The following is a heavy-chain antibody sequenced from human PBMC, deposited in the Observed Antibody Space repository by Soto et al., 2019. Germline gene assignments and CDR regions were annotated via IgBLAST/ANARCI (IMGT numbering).Heavy chain of an antibody. CDR1: GFTFDDYT. CDR3: AKEVVIGYYYYYGMDV. CDR2: ISWDGGST. J-gene: IGHJ6*02. V-gene: IGHV3-43*01. D-gene: IGHD3-22*01. Sequence: DVQLVESGGVVVQPGGSLRLSCAASGFTFDDYTMHWVRQAPGKGLEWVSLISWDGGSTYYADSVKGRFTISRDNSKNSLYLQMNSLRTEDTALYYCAKEVVIGYYYYYGMDVWGQGTTVTVSS.